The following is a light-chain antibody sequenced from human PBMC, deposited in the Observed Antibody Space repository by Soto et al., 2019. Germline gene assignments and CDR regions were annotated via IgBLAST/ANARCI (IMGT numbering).Light chain of an antibody. CDR2: LTS. CDR3: QQSYNIPPI. CDR1: QSISTY. V-gene: IGKV1-39*01. J-gene: IGKJ4*01. Sequence: DIQMTQSPSSLSASVGDRVTITCRASQSISTYLNWYQQRPGKAPKLLIYLTSNMQSGVPSRFSGGGSGTDFTLTISSLQPEDFATYYCQQSYNIPPIFGGGTKVDIK.